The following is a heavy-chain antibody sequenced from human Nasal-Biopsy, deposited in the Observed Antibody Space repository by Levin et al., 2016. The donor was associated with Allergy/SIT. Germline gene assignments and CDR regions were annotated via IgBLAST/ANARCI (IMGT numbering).Heavy chain of an antibody. CDR1: GFTLSSHW. CDR2: IKQDGSEE. D-gene: IGHD7-27*01. J-gene: IGHJ4*02. CDR3: ARDSHWGWDY. Sequence: GGSLRLSCAASGFTLSSHWMSWVRQAPGRGLEWLANIKQDGSEEYYVDSVKGRFTISRDNAKNSLYLQMNSLRAEDTAVYYCARDSHWGWDYWGQGTLVTVSS. V-gene: IGHV3-7*03.